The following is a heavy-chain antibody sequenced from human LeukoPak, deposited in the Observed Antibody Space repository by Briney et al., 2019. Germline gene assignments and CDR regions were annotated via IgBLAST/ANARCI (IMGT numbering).Heavy chain of an antibody. D-gene: IGHD4-17*01. Sequence: GASVKVSCKASGYTFTGYYMHWVRQAPGQGLEWMGWINPNSGGTNYAQKFQGRVTMTRDTSISTAYMELSRLRSDDTAVYYCAREFKTPASYGDSFKLYYFDYWGQGTLVTVSS. CDR3: AREFKTPASYGDSFKLYYFDY. CDR1: GYTFTGYY. V-gene: IGHV1-2*02. CDR2: INPNSGGT. J-gene: IGHJ4*02.